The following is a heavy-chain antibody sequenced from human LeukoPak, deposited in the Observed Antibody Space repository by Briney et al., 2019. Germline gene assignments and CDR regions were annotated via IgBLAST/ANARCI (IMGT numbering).Heavy chain of an antibody. D-gene: IGHD2-15*01. V-gene: IGHV4-59*08. CDR3: ARHPFATPFDH. CDR1: GDSINSFY. J-gene: IGHJ4*02. Sequence: SETLSLTCAVSGDSINSFYWSWLRQPPGKGREWIGYVFNTGDTNSNPSLKSRVTVSLDTSTSQVSLRLTSVTAADTAVYYCARHPFATPFDHWGRGILVTVSS. CDR2: VFNTGDT.